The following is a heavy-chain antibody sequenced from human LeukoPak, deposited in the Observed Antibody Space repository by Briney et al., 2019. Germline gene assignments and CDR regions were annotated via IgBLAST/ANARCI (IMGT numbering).Heavy chain of an antibody. CDR2: ISSSSSTI. CDR3: AKGGSGSYAYLGGY. V-gene: IGHV3-48*01. Sequence: GGSLRLSCAASGFTFSSYSMNWVRQAPGKGLEWVSYISSSSSTICYADSVKGRFTISRDNAKNSLYLQMNSLRAEDTAVYYCAKGGSGSYAYLGGYWGQGTLVTVSS. CDR1: GFTFSSYS. J-gene: IGHJ4*02. D-gene: IGHD3-10*01.